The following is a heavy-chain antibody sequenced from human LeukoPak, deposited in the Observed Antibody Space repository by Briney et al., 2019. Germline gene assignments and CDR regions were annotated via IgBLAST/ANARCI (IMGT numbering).Heavy chain of an antibody. CDR3: ARAKGGKDAFDI. D-gene: IGHD4-23*01. V-gene: IGHV1-46*01. CDR2: INPSGGST. J-gene: IGHJ3*02. CDR1: GNTFSTYC. Sequence: GASVKVSCKASGNTFSTYCMHWVRQAPGQGLEWMGIINPSGGSTSYAQKFQGRVTMTRDTSTSTAYMELSSLRSEDTAVYYCARAKGGKDAFDIWGQGTMVTVSS.